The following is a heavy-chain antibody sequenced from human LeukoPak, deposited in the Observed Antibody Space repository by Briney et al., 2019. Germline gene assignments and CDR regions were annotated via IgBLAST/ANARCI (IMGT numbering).Heavy chain of an antibody. J-gene: IGHJ3*01. CDR2: IKSKGAGGTI. Sequence: PGGSLRLSCAASGFTFSSYAMSWVRQAPGRGLEWIGSIKSKGAGGTIDYATPVKGSFTISRDDSKGTLYLHMSSLKSDDTAMYYCVYSGLPRWAFDVWGQGTLVTVSS. V-gene: IGHV3-15*01. CDR3: VYSGLPRWAFDV. D-gene: IGHD5-18*01. CDR1: GFTFSSYA.